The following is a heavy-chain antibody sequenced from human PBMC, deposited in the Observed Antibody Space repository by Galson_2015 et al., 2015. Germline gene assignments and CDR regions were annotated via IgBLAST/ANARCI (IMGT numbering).Heavy chain of an antibody. CDR2: ISGSDGST. CDR1: GFTFSSYA. V-gene: IGHV3-23*01. D-gene: IGHD2-15*01. J-gene: IGHJ1*01. CDR3: AKGPLGYCSGGSCSLGYFQH. Sequence: SLRLSCAASGFTFSSYAMSWVRQAPGKGLEWVSAISGSDGSTYYADSVKGRFTISRDNSKNTLYLQMNSLRAEDTAVYYCAKGPLGYCSGGSCSLGYFQHWGQGTLVTVSS.